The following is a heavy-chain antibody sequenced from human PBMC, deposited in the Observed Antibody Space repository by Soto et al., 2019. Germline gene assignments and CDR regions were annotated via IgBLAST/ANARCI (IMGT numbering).Heavy chain of an antibody. CDR1: GGSISSSSYY. CDR3: ARTDYDFLMVNYYYMDV. Sequence: SETLSLTCTVSGGSISSSSYYWGWIRQPPGKGLEWIGSIYYSGSTYYNPSLKSRVTISVDTSKNQFSLKLSSVTAADTAVYYCARTDYDFLMVNYYYMDVWGKGTTVTVSS. CDR2: IYYSGST. V-gene: IGHV4-39*01. J-gene: IGHJ6*03. D-gene: IGHD3-3*01.